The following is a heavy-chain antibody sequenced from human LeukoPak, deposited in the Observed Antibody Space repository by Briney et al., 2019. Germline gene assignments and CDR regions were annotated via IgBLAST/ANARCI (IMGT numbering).Heavy chain of an antibody. J-gene: IGHJ4*02. CDR1: GGSINNFY. V-gene: IGHV4-59*12. D-gene: IGHD3-3*01. CDR3: ARAGLKYYDFWSGTYYFDY. Sequence: SETLSLTCTVSGGSINNFYWSWIRQPPGKGLEWIGYIDYSGITMYNPSLKSRVTISVDTSKNQFSLKLSSVTAADTAVYYCARAGLKYYDFWSGTYYFDYWGQGTLVTVSS. CDR2: IDYSGIT.